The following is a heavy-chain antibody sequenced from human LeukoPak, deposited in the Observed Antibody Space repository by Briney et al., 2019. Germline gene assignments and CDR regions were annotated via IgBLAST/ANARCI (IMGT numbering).Heavy chain of an antibody. Sequence: PGRSLRLSCTASGFTFGDYAMSWFRQAPGKGLEWVGFIRSKAYGGTTEYAASVKGRFTISRDDSKSIAYLQMNSLKTEDTAVYYCTRGGFGELFLPPRYYFDYWGQGTLVTVSS. V-gene: IGHV3-49*03. CDR3: TRGGFGELFLPPRYYFDY. CDR1: GFTFGDYA. D-gene: IGHD3-10*01. CDR2: IRSKAYGGTT. J-gene: IGHJ4*02.